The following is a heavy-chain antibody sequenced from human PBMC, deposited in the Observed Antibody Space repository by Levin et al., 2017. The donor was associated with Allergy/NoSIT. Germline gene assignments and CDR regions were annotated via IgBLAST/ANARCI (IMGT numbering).Heavy chain of an antibody. CDR1: GGSISSGGYY. CDR2: IYYSGST. J-gene: IGHJ1*01. D-gene: IGHD3-9*01. V-gene: IGHV4-31*03. CDR3: ARGSLTGYYLAGYFQH. Sequence: SETLSLTCTVSGGSISSGGYYWSWIRQHPGTGLEWIGYIYYSGSTYYNPSLKSRVTISVDTSKNQFSLKLSSVTAADTAVYYCARGSLTGYYLAGYFQHWGQGTLVTVSS.